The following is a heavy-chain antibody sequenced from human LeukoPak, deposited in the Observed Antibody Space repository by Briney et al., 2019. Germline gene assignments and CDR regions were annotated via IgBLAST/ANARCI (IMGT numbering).Heavy chain of an antibody. D-gene: IGHD3-9*01. Sequence: ASVRVSCKASGYTFNNYGISWVRQAPGQGLEWMGWVTSYNGDTNYAQKFQGRVTMSTDTSTSTAYMELRSLRFDDTAIYYCAKDWHVLTGRNCFDPWGQGTLVTVSS. CDR1: GYTFNNYG. CDR3: AKDWHVLTGRNCFDP. CDR2: VTSYNGDT. J-gene: IGHJ5*02. V-gene: IGHV1-18*01.